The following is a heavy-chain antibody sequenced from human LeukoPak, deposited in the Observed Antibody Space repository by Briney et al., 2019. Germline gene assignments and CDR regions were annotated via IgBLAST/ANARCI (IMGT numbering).Heavy chain of an antibody. CDR2: INWNSRKI. Sequence: PGGALRLSCAGSGFTFDDYARHWVRQAPGKGLEGVSCINWNSRKIGYADSVKGRFTISRDNAKNSLYLQMNSMRAEDTALYYCAKASGGTYYYYMDVWGKGTTVTVSS. V-gene: IGHV3-9*01. D-gene: IGHD3-3*01. CDR1: GFTFDDYA. CDR3: AKASGGTYYYYMDV. J-gene: IGHJ6*03.